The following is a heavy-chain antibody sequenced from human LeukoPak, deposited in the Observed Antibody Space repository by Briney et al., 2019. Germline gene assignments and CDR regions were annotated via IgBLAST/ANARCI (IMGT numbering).Heavy chain of an antibody. Sequence: PGGSLRLSCAASGFTFDDYTMHWVRQAPGKGLEWVSLISWDGGSTYYADSVKGRFTISRDNGKNSLYLQMNSLRTEDTALYYCAKGILRYFDWLLIDYWGQGTLVTVSS. CDR3: AKGILRYFDWLLIDY. CDR2: ISWDGGST. D-gene: IGHD3-9*01. CDR1: GFTFDDYT. J-gene: IGHJ4*02. V-gene: IGHV3-43*01.